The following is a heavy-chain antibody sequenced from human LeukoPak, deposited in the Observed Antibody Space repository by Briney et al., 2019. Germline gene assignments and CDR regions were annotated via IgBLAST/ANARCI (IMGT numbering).Heavy chain of an antibody. J-gene: IGHJ6*03. CDR2: ISSSISYM. CDR3: ARVPYYYDSSGYYLNDYYYYYYMDV. D-gene: IGHD3-22*01. V-gene: IGHV3-21*01. Sequence: GGSLRLSCAASGFTFSSYSMNWVRQAPGKGLEWVSSISSSISYMYYADSVKGRFTISRDNAKNSLYLQMNSLRAEDTAVYYCARVPYYYDSSGYYLNDYYYYYYMDVWGKGTTVTVSS. CDR1: GFTFSSYS.